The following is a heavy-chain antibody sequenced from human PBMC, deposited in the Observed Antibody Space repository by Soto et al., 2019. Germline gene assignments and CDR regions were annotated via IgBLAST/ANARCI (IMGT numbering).Heavy chain of an antibody. J-gene: IGHJ4*02. V-gene: IGHV1-69*02. Sequence: ASVKVSCKASGGTFSSYTISWVRQAPGQGLEWMGRIIPILGIANYAQKFQDRVTITADKSTSTAYMELSSLRSEDTAVYYCASIIYGSGSYYRYWGQGTLVTVSS. CDR1: GGTFSSYT. CDR2: IIPILGIA. D-gene: IGHD3-10*01. CDR3: ASIIYGSGSYYRY.